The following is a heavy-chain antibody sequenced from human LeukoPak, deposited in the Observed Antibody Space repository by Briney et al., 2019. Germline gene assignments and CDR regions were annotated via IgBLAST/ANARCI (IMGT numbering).Heavy chain of an antibody. V-gene: IGHV3-21*01. Sequence: GGSLRLSCAASGFTFSSYSMNWVRQAPGKGLEWASSISSSSSYIYYADSVKGRFTISRDNAKNSLYLQMNSLRAEDTAVYYCARDSVGGIDYWGQGTLVTVSS. CDR2: ISSSSSYI. CDR1: GFTFSSYS. D-gene: IGHD3-16*01. J-gene: IGHJ4*02. CDR3: ARDSVGGIDY.